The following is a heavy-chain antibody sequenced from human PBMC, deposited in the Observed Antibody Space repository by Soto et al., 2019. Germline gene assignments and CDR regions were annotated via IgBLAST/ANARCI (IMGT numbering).Heavy chain of an antibody. Sequence: SGPTLVNPTATLTLTCTVSGFSLSNAGLGVSWIRQPPGKALEWLAHIFSNDEKSYSTSLKSRLTISKDTSKSQVVLIMTNMDPVDTATYYCASTYSTSWYWFDPWGQGTLVTVSS. D-gene: IGHD2-2*01. V-gene: IGHV2-26*04. CDR2: IFSNDEK. J-gene: IGHJ5*02. CDR1: GFSLSNAGLG. CDR3: ASTYSTSWYWFDP.